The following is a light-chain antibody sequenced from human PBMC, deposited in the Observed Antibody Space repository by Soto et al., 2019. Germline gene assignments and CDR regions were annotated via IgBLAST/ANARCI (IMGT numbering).Light chain of an antibody. CDR2: DAS. J-gene: IGKJ4*01. V-gene: IGKV3-11*01. Sequence: EIVLTQSPATLSLSPGERATLSCRASQSVSSYLAWYQQKPGQAPRLLIYDASNMATGIPARFSGSGSVTDFTLTISSLEPEDFAVYFCQQRSNWPLLTFGGGTKVEIK. CDR1: QSVSSY. CDR3: QQRSNWPLLT.